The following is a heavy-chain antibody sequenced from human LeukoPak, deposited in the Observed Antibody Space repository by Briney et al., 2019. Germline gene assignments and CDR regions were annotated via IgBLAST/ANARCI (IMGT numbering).Heavy chain of an antibody. V-gene: IGHV3-7*03. CDR3: AKEEFWRFDF. Sequence: GGSLRLSCAASGFDFSHHYMTWVRQAPGKGPEWVAKISPDGGVSQYVDSVKGRFTISRDNSKNSLSLHMSSLRVKDTALYFCAKEEFWRFDFWGQGTLVTVS. D-gene: IGHD1-1*01. CDR2: ISPDGGVS. CDR1: GFDFSHHY. J-gene: IGHJ4*02.